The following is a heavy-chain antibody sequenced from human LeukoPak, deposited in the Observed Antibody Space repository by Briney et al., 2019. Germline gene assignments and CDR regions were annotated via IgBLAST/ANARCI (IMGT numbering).Heavy chain of an antibody. CDR1: GGSISSYY. Sequence: SETLSLTCTVSGGSISSYYWSWIRQPPGKGLEWIGYIYYSGSTNYNPSLKSRVTISVDTSKNQFSLKLSSVTAADTAVYYCARGSRYYDFWSGYSYYYMDVWGKGTTVTVSS. D-gene: IGHD3-3*01. V-gene: IGHV4-59*01. J-gene: IGHJ6*03. CDR2: IYYSGST. CDR3: ARGSRYYDFWSGYSYYYMDV.